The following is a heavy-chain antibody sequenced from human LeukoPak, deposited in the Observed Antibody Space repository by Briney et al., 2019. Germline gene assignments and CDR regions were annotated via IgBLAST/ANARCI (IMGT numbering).Heavy chain of an antibody. D-gene: IGHD3-10*01. CDR3: ARGPLEAYYGSGSYYTHFDY. CDR1: GYTFTSYG. J-gene: IGHJ4*02. Sequence: GASVKVSCKASGYTFTSYGISWVRQAPGQGLEWIGWISAYNGNTNYAQKLQGRVTMTTDTSTSTAYMELRSLGSDDTAVYYCARGPLEAYYGSGSYYTHFDYWGQGTLVTVSS. V-gene: IGHV1-18*04. CDR2: ISAYNGNT.